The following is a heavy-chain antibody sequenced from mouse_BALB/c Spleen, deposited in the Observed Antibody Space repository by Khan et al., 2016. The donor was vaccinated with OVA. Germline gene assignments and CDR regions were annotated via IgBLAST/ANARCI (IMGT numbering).Heavy chain of an antibody. CDR3: ARQPCDHDNIMDY. Sequence: VKLLESGPGLVAPSQSLSITCTISGFSLTNYGIHWVRQPPGKGLEWLVVIWSDGSTTYNSALKSRLTISTDNSTSQVSLKMNSLQTDDTAVYVGARQPCDHDNIMDYWGQGTSVTISS. CDR1: GFSLTNYG. J-gene: IGHJ4*01. CDR2: IWSDGST. V-gene: IGHV2-6-1*01.